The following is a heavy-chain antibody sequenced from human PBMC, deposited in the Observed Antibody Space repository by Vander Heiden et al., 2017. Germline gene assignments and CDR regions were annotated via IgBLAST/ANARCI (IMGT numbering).Heavy chain of an antibody. J-gene: IGHJ4*02. CDR2: ISGSGGST. Sequence: EVQLLESGGGLVQPGGSLRLSCAASGFTFSSYALSWVPQAPGKGLEWVSAISGSGGSTYYADSVKGRFTISRDNSKNTLYLQMNSLRAEDTAVYYCAKDTETLDYDYVWGSYRHWGQGTLVTVSS. D-gene: IGHD3-16*02. CDR1: GFTFSSYA. CDR3: AKDTETLDYDYVWGSYRH. V-gene: IGHV3-23*01.